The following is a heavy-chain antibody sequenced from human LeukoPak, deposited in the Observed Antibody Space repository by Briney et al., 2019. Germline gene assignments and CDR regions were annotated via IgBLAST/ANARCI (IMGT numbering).Heavy chain of an antibody. Sequence: SGGSLRLSCAASGFTFSSYAMSWVRQAPGKGLEWVSVISGGGGNTYYADSVKGRFTISRDNSKNTLYLQMNSLRAEDTAVYYCAKDAYYYDSSGYYYYWGQGTLVTVSS. CDR1: GFTFSSYA. CDR2: ISGGGGNT. D-gene: IGHD3-22*01. CDR3: AKDAYYYDSSGYYYY. V-gene: IGHV3-23*01. J-gene: IGHJ4*02.